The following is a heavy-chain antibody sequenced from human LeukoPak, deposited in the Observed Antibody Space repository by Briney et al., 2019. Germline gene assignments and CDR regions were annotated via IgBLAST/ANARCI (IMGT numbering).Heavy chain of an antibody. D-gene: IGHD1-26*01. CDR2: IIPIFGTA. V-gene: IGHV1-69*13. Sequence: SVKVSCKASGYTFTSYGISWVRQAPGQGLEWIGGIIPIFGTANYAQKFQGRVTITADESTSIAYTELSSLRFEDTAVYYCARDRYSGSYGQFDYWGQGTLVTVSS. CDR1: GYTFTSYG. CDR3: ARDRYSGSYGQFDY. J-gene: IGHJ4*02.